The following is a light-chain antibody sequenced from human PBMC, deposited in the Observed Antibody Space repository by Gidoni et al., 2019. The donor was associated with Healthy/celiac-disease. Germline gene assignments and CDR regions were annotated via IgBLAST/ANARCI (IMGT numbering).Light chain of an antibody. CDR3: QQYYSTPNT. CDR1: QSVLYSSNNKNY. V-gene: IGKV4-1*01. CDR2: WAS. J-gene: IGKJ1*01. Sequence: IVMTQSPDSLAVSLGERATINCKSSQSVLYSSNNKNYLAWYQQKPGQPPKLLIYWASTRESGVPDRFSGSGSGTDFTLTISSLQAEDLAVYYCQQYYSTPNTFGQGTKVEIK.